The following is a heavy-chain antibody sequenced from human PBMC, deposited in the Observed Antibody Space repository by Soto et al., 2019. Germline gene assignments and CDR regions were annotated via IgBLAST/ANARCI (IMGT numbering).Heavy chain of an antibody. Sequence: QLQLQESGPGLVKPSETLSLTCTVSGGSISSSSYYWGWIRQPPGQGLEWIGSIYYSGSNYYNPTPKSRVTISADTSNNKYPLKLSSVTAADTAVYYCATLEVVSSNYFDYWGQGTLVTVSS. D-gene: IGHD1-1*01. CDR2: IYYSGSN. CDR1: GGSISSSSYY. J-gene: IGHJ4*02. CDR3: ATLEVVSSNYFDY. V-gene: IGHV4-39*01.